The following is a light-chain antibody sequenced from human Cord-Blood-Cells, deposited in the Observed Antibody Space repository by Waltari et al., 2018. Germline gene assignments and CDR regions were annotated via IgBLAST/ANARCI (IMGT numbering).Light chain of an antibody. J-gene: IGLJ2*01. CDR3: QAWDSSTHVV. CDR1: KLGDKY. CDR2: QDS. Sequence: SYELTQPPSVSVSPGQTASITCPGDKLGDKYACWYQQKPGQSPVLVICQDSKRPSGIPGRFSGSNSGNTATLTISGTQAMDEADYYCQAWDSSTHVVFGGGTKLTVL. V-gene: IGLV3-1*01.